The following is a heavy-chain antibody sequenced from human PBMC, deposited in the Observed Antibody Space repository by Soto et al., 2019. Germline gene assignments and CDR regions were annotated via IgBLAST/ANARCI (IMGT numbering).Heavy chain of an antibody. J-gene: IGHJ6*02. CDR1: GGSVNSGLHY. CDR3: AGSTNCDYSLGV. D-gene: IGHD5-12*01. CDR2: IYYSGST. Sequence: PSETLSLTCTVSGGSVNSGLHYWSWIRQPPGKGLEWIGYIYYSGSTDSNPSLKSRVTISIDTSKNXXXXXXXXVTAADTAAYHCAGSTNCDYSLGVCGRVTTVPVSS. V-gene: IGHV4-61*01.